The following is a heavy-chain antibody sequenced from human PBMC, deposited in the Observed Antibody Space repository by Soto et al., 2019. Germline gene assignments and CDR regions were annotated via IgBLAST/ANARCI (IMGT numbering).Heavy chain of an antibody. J-gene: IGHJ6*02. D-gene: IGHD2-15*01. CDR3: ARTPCSGGSCYSGYYYYGMDV. CDR2: IYSGGST. V-gene: IGHV3-53*04. CDR1: GFTVSSNY. Sequence: EVQLVESGGGLVQPGGSLRLSCAASGFTVSSNYMSWVRQAPGKGLEWVSVIYSGGSTYYADSVKGRFTISRHNSKNTWYLQMNSLRAEDTAVYYCARTPCSGGSCYSGYYYYGMDVWGQGTTVTVSS.